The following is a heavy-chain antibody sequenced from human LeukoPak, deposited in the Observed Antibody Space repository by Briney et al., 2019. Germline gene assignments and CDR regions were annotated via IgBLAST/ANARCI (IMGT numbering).Heavy chain of an antibody. CDR3: AKERAVTMIVVVITTGFDY. Sequence: GSLLLSCAASGFTFSSYAMSWGRQAPGKGVEWVSAISGSGGSTYYADSGKGRFTISRDNSKTTLYLQMNSLRAEDTAVYYCAKERAVTMIVVVITTGFDYWGQGTLVTVSS. D-gene: IGHD3-22*01. CDR1: GFTFSSYA. J-gene: IGHJ4*02. CDR2: ISGSGGST. V-gene: IGHV3-23*01.